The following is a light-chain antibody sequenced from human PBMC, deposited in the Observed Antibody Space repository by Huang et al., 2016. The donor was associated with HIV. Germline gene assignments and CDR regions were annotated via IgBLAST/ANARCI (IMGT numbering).Light chain of an antibody. Sequence: EIVMTQSPATLSVSPGARATLSGRASQSVSSNLAWYQQKPGQAPRRLIYGAATRATGIPARFSGSGSGTEFTLTISSLQSEDFAVYYCQQYNNWPRTFGQGTKVEIK. CDR1: QSVSSN. J-gene: IGKJ1*01. CDR3: QQYNNWPRT. V-gene: IGKV3-15*01. CDR2: GAA.